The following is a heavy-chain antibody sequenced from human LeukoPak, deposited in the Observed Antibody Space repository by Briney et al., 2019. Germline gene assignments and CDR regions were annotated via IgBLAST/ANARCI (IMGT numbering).Heavy chain of an antibody. J-gene: IGHJ4*02. V-gene: IGHV3-23*01. CDR3: AKDLRRITMIVVVILDY. CDR2: ISGSGGST. CDR1: GFTFSSYA. Sequence: GGSLRLSCAASGFTFSSYAMGWVRQAPGKGLEWVSAISGSGGSTYYADSVKGRFTISRDNSKNTLYLQMNSLRAEDTAVYYCAKDLRRITMIVVVILDYWGQGTLVTVSS. D-gene: IGHD3-22*01.